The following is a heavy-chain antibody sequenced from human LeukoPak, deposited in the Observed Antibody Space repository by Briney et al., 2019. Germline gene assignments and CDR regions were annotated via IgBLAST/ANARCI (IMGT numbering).Heavy chain of an antibody. Sequence: GGSLRLSCAASGFTFSSYWMSWVRQAPGKGLEWVANIKQDGSEKYYVDSVKGRFTISRDNAKNSLYLQMNSLRAEDTAVYYCARDPGDSNGYFMGSFDYWGQGTLVTVSS. J-gene: IGHJ4*02. CDR3: ARDPGDSNGYFMGSFDY. CDR2: IKQDGSEK. V-gene: IGHV3-7*01. CDR1: GFTFSSYW. D-gene: IGHD3-22*01.